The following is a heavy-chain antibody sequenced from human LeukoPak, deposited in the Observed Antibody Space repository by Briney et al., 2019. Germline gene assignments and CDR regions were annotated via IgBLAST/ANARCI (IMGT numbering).Heavy chain of an antibody. J-gene: IGHJ4*02. V-gene: IGHV1-18*01. CDR2: ISAYNGKK. CDR1: GYTFTSYG. Sequence: ASVKVSCKASGYTFTSYGISWVRQAPGQGLEWMGWISAYNGKKNYAQKLQGRVPMTTDTSTSTAYMDLRSLRPDDTAVYYCARAQVPRNGDFDYWGQGTLVTVSS. CDR3: ARAQVPRNGDFDY. D-gene: IGHD4-17*01.